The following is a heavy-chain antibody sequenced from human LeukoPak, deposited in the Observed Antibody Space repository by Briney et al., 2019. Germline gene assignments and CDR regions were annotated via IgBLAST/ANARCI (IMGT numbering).Heavy chain of an antibody. D-gene: IGHD3-10*02. CDR1: GFTFSTYN. V-gene: IGHV3-23*01. CDR3: ARDLHYYVAKDV. Sequence: GGSLRLSCAASGFTFSTYNMNWVRQAPGKGLEWVSSIGSDNKPHYSESAKGRFAISRDNSKSMLFLQLNSLRAEDTALYYCARDLHYYVAKDVWGQGTTVTVSS. CDR2: IGSDNKP. J-gene: IGHJ6*02.